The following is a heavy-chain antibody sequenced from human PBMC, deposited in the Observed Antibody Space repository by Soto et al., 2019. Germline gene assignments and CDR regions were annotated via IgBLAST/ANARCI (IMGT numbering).Heavy chain of an antibody. CDR2: IIPIFGTA. CDR1: GGTFSSYA. D-gene: IGHD6-13*01. Sequence: SVKVSCKASGGTFSSYAISWVRQAPGQGLEWMGGIIPIFGTANYAQKFQGRVTITADESTSTAYMELSSLRSEDTAVYYCARDLPGRSSSWYFARDYYYGMDVWGQGTTVTVSS. V-gene: IGHV1-69*13. CDR3: ARDLPGRSSSWYFARDYYYGMDV. J-gene: IGHJ6*02.